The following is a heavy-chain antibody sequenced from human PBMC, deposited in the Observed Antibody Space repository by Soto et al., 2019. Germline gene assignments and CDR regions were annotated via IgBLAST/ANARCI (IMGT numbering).Heavy chain of an antibody. CDR3: ARRMITFGGVIDPEGLDY. CDR2: INHSGST. V-gene: IGHV4-34*01. CDR1: GGSFSGYY. Sequence: SETLSLTCAVYGGSFSGYYWSWIRQPPGKGLEWIGEINHSGSTNYNPSLKSRVTISVDTSKNQFSLKLSSVTAADTAVYYCARRMITFGGVIDPEGLDYWGQGTLVTVSS. J-gene: IGHJ4*02. D-gene: IGHD3-16*02.